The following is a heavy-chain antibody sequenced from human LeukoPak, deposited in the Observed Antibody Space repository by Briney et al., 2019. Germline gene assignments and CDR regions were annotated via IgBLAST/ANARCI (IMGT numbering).Heavy chain of an antibody. CDR2: INHSGST. J-gene: IGHJ4*02. Sequence: SETLSLTCAVYGGSFSGYYWSWIRQPPGKGLEWIGEINHSGSTNYNPSLKSRVTISVDTSKNQFPLKLSSVTAADTAVYYCARRQGTKGYYGSGSYVFWGQGTLVTVSS. V-gene: IGHV4-34*01. CDR3: ARRQGTKGYYGSGSYVF. D-gene: IGHD3-10*01. CDR1: GGSFSGYY.